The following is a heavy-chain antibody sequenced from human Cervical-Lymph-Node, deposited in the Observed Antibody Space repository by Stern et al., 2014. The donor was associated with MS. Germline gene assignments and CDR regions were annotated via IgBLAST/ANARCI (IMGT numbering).Heavy chain of an antibody. CDR2: ISHSGSS. CDR1: GGSTSSTNYY. J-gene: IGHJ4*02. CDR3: ASLNGSGSYPDY. V-gene: IGHV4-39*01. Sequence: QVQLQESGPGLVKPSETLSLTCTVSGGSTSSTNYYWGWIRQPPGKGLEWIASISHSGSSYSIPSLKSRLTISIDTSTNQLSLKLTSVTAADTAVYYCASLNGSGSYPDYWGQGTLVIVSS. D-gene: IGHD3-10*01.